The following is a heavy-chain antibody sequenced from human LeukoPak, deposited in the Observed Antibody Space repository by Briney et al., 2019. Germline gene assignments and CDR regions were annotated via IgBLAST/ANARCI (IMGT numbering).Heavy chain of an antibody. CDR3: AKGPYYGSGSYPYYFDY. V-gene: IGHV1-2*02. CDR1: GYTFTGYY. Sequence: ASVKVSCKASGYTFTGYYMHWVRQAPGQGLEWMGWINPNSGGTNYAQKFQGRVTMTRDTSISKAYMELSRMRSDDTAVYYCAKGPYYGSGSYPYYFDYWGQGTLVTVSS. J-gene: IGHJ4*02. D-gene: IGHD3-10*01. CDR2: INPNSGGT.